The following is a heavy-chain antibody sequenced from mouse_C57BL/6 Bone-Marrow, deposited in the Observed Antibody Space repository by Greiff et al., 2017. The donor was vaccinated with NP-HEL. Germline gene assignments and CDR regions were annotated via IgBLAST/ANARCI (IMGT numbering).Heavy chain of an antibody. V-gene: IGHV2-2*01. CDR1: GFSLTSYG. Sequence: QVHVKQSGPGLVQPSQSLSITCTVSGFSLTSYGVHWVRQSPGKGLEWLGVIWSGGSTDYNAAFISRLSISKDNSKSQVFFKMNSLQADDTAIYYCARNDGGYDLGYFDVWGTGTTVTVSS. CDR3: ARNDGGYDLGYFDV. D-gene: IGHD2-3*01. J-gene: IGHJ1*03. CDR2: IWSGGST.